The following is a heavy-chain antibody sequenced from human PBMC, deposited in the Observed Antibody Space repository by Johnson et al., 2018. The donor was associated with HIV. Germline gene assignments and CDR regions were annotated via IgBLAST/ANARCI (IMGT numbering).Heavy chain of an antibody. Sequence: QVQLVESGGGVVQAGRSLRLSCAASGFTFSSYAMHWVRQAPGKGLEWVAIISYDGSNKYYADSVKGRFTISRDNSKNTLYLQMNSLRAGDTAVYYCARGLIAVAGFDAYDIWGQGTMVTVSS. D-gene: IGHD6-19*01. CDR3: ARGLIAVAGFDAYDI. CDR1: GFTFSSYA. J-gene: IGHJ3*02. CDR2: ISYDGSNK. V-gene: IGHV3-30-3*01.